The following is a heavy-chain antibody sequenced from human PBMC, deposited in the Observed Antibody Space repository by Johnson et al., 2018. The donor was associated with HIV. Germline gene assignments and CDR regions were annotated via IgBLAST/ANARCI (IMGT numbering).Heavy chain of an antibody. CDR2: IYTGSDST. CDR3: ASTNIVATVGPLGAFDI. Sequence: VQLVESGGDVVQPGRSLRLSCAASEFTFSNAWMSWVRQAPVKGLEWVSVIYTGSDSTSYTDSVKDRFTISRDSSKNTLYLQMNGLRAEDTAVYYCASTNIVATVGPLGAFDIWGQGTMVSVSS. J-gene: IGHJ3*02. V-gene: IGHV3-66*01. D-gene: IGHD5-12*01. CDR1: EFTFSNAW.